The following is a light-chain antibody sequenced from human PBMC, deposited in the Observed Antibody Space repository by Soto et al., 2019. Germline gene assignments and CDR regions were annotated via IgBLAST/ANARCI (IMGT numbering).Light chain of an antibody. CDR1: QSVRSD. CDR2: GAS. Sequence: EIVLTQSPATLSVSPGERATLSCRASQSVRSDLAWYQQKPGQTPRLLIYGASSRATGVPARLSGSGSGTEFTLTISSLQSEDSAVDYCRQYNNWPPLTFGGGTKVEIK. V-gene: IGKV3-15*01. J-gene: IGKJ4*01. CDR3: RQYNNWPPLT.